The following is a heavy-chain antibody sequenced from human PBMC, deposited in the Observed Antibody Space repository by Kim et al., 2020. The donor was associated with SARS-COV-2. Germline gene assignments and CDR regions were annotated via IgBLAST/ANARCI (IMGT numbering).Heavy chain of an antibody. V-gene: IGHV3-33*01. D-gene: IGHD6-13*01. J-gene: IGHJ4*02. CDR1: GFTFSSYG. Sequence: GGSLRLSCAASGFTFSSYGMHWVRQAPGKGLEWVAVIWYDGSNKYYADSVKGRFTISRDNSKNTLYLQMNSLRAEDTAVYYCARESTPYSSSWYGYYWGQGTLVTVSS. CDR3: ARESTPYSSSWYGYY. CDR2: IWYDGSNK.